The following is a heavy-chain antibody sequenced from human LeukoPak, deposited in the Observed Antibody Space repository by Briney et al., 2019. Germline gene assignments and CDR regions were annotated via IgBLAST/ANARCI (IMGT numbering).Heavy chain of an antibody. CDR3: AKDENRILDAFDI. CDR1: GFTFSSYS. Sequence: GGSLRLSCAASGFTFSSYSMNWVRQAPGKGLEWVSYISSSSSTIYYADSVKGRFTISRDNAKNSLYLQMNSLRAEDTALYYCAKDENRILDAFDIWGQGTMVTVSS. CDR2: ISSSSSTI. J-gene: IGHJ3*02. V-gene: IGHV3-48*01.